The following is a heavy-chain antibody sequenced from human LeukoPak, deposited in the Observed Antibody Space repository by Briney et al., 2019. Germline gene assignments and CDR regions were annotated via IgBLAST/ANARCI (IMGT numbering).Heavy chain of an antibody. CDR2: IRSKANSYAT. V-gene: IGHV3-73*01. J-gene: IGHJ5*02. CDR1: GSTFSGSA. D-gene: IGHD2-15*01. CDR3: TRHPDIVVVVAATHYWFDP. Sequence: PGGSLRLSCAASGSTFSGSAMHWVRQASGKGLEWVGRIRSKANSYATAYAASVKGRFTISRDDSKNTAYLQMNSLKTEDTAVYYCTRHPDIVVVVAATHYWFDPWGQGTLVTVSS.